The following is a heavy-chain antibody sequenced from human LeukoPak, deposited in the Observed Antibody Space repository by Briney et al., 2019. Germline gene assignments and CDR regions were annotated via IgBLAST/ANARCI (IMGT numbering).Heavy chain of an antibody. CDR2: IASDGSST. J-gene: IGHJ4*02. V-gene: IGHV3-74*01. CDR3: AKRPNTVMVFDD. Sequence: GGSLRLSCAASGFTFSSYWMNWVRQAPGKGLVWVSRIASDGSSTTYADSVKGRFSISRDNAKNTLYLRMDSLRAEDTAVYYCAKRPNTVMVFDDWGQGTLVTVSS. CDR1: GFTFSSYW. D-gene: IGHD5-18*01.